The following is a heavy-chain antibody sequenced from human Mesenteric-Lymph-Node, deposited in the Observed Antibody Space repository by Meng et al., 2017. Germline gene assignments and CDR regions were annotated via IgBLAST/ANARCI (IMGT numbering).Heavy chain of an antibody. CDR2: ISYDGSNK. CDR1: GFTFSSYA. J-gene: IGHJ4*02. D-gene: IGHD6-13*01. CDR3: ARDQRGPAAAVRGAAGTIGY. V-gene: IGHV3-30*01. Sequence: GESLKISCAASGFTFSSYAMHWVRQAPGKGLEWVAVISYDGSNKYYADSVKGRFTISRDNSKNTLYLQMNSLRAEDTAVYYCARDQRGPAAAVRGAAGTIGYWGQGTLVTVSS.